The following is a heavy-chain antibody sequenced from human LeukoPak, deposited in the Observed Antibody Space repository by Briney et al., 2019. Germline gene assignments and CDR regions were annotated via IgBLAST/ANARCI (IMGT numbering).Heavy chain of an antibody. CDR1: GDSVTSDSYY. J-gene: IGHJ4*02. CDR3: VRHLVGVAEGYFDY. CDR2: VFYRDRT. V-gene: IGHV4-39*01. D-gene: IGHD1-26*01. Sequence: PSETLSLTCTVYGDSVTSDSYYWRWIRQPPRKGLEWIGSVFYRDRTYYNPSFRSRLTITVDTSKNQVSLKLRSVTAADTAIYYCVRHLVGVAEGYFDYWGQGIQVTVSS.